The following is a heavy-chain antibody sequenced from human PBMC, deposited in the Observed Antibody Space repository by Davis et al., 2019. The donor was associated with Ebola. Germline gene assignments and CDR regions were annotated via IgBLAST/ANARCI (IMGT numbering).Heavy chain of an antibody. CDR2: INPSSGST. J-gene: IGHJ4*02. CDR1: GYTFTSYY. Sequence: ASVKVSCKASGYTFTSYYMHWVRQAPGQGLEWMGMINPSSGSTSYAQNFQGRVTMTRDTSTTTVYMELSSLRSEDTAVYYCAREIAVAGNYFDYWGQGTLVTVSS. V-gene: IGHV1-46*01. D-gene: IGHD6-19*01. CDR3: AREIAVAGNYFDY.